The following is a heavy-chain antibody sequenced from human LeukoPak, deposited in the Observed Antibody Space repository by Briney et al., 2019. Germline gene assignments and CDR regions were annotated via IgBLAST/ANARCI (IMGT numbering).Heavy chain of an antibody. Sequence: ASVKVSCKASGYTFTSYYMHWVRQAPGQGLEWMGIINPSGGSTSYAQKFQGRVTMTRDTSTSTVYMELSSLRSEDTAVYYCARDAYCSSTSCYLTWAYYYYYYGMDVWGQGTTATVSS. J-gene: IGHJ6*02. D-gene: IGHD2-2*01. CDR1: GYTFTSYY. V-gene: IGHV1-46*01. CDR2: INPSGGST. CDR3: ARDAYCSSTSCYLTWAYYYYYYGMDV.